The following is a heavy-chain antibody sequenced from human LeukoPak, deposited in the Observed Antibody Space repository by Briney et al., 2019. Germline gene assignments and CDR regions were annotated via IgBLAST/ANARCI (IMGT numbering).Heavy chain of an antibody. Sequence: GASVKVSCKASGYTFTGYYMHWVRQAPGQGLEWMGWINPDSGGTHYAQKFQGRVTMTRDTSISTAYMELSRLRSDDTAVYYCARVRGRFGESNPFDYWGQGTLVTVSS. D-gene: IGHD3-10*01. CDR2: INPDSGGT. CDR1: GYTFTGYY. CDR3: ARVRGRFGESNPFDY. J-gene: IGHJ4*02. V-gene: IGHV1-2*02.